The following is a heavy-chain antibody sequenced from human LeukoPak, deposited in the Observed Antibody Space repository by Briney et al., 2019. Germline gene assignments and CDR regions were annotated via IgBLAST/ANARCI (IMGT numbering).Heavy chain of an antibody. CDR2: INPNSGGT. V-gene: IGHV1-2*02. CDR3: ARDLQLFGVNHYMDV. D-gene: IGHD3-3*01. CDR1: GHTFTGYY. J-gene: IGHJ6*03. Sequence: ASVRVSCKASGHTFTGYYMHWVRQAPGQGLEWMGWINPNSGGTNYAQKFQGRVTMTRDTSISTAYMELSRLRSDDTAVYYCARDLQLFGVNHYMDVWGKGTTVTVSS.